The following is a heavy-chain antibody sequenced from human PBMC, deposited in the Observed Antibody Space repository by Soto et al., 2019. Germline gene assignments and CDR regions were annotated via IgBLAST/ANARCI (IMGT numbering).Heavy chain of an antibody. CDR1: GGSFSGYY. CDR3: ARDGTVTDAEYYYYYYMDV. CDR2: INHSGST. D-gene: IGHD4-4*01. Sequence: SETLSLTCAVYGGSFSGYYWSWIRQPPGKGLEWIGEINHSGSTNYNPSLKSRVTISVDTSKNQFSLKLSSVTAADTAVYYCARDGTVTDAEYYYYYYMDVWGKGTTVTVSS. V-gene: IGHV4-34*01. J-gene: IGHJ6*03.